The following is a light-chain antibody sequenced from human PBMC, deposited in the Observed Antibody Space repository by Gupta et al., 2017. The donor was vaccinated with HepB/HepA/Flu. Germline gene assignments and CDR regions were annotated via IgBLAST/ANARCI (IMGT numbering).Light chain of an antibody. V-gene: IGKV3-11*01. CDR2: GAS. Sequence: EIVLTQSPATLSLSPGERATLSCRASQRVRSYLAWYQQKPGQAPRLLIYGASNRATGIPARFSGSGSGTDFTLTISSLEPEDFAVYYCQQRSNWPPWTFGQGTKVEIK. CDR3: QQRSNWPPWT. CDR1: QRVRSY. J-gene: IGKJ1*01.